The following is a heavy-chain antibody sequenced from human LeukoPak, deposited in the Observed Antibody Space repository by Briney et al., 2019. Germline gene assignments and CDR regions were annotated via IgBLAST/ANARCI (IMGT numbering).Heavy chain of an antibody. Sequence: GGSLRLSCTASGFTFSDYAIHWVRQAPGKGLEWVAVISYDGSNKYYADSVKGRFTISRDNAKNSLYLQMNSLRAEDTAVYYCARSGLLWFGELLYAFDIWGQGTMVTVSS. J-gene: IGHJ3*02. CDR2: ISYDGSNK. CDR1: GFTFSDYA. CDR3: ARSGLLWFGELLYAFDI. V-gene: IGHV3-30*04. D-gene: IGHD3-10*01.